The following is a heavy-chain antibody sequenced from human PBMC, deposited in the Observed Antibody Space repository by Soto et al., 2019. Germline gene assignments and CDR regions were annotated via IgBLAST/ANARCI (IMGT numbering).Heavy chain of an antibody. J-gene: IGHJ4*02. Sequence: SVKVSCKASGFTFTSSAVQWVRQARGQRLEWIGWIVVGSGNTNYAQKFQERVTITRDMSTSTAYMELSSLRSEDTAVYYCAAFKYCSGGSCRYYFDYWGQGTLVTVYS. V-gene: IGHV1-58*01. CDR3: AAFKYCSGGSCRYYFDY. CDR2: IVVGSGNT. CDR1: GFTFTSSA. D-gene: IGHD2-15*01.